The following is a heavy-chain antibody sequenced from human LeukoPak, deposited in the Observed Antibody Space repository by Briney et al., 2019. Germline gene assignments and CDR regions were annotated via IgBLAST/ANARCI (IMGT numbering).Heavy chain of an antibody. V-gene: IGHV3-9*01. CDR1: GFTFSSYG. D-gene: IGHD3-10*01. Sequence: GGSLRLSCAASGFTFSSYGMHWVRQAPGKGLEWVSGISWNSGSIGYADSVKGRFTISRDNAKNSLYLQMNSLRAEDTALYYCAKSPMVRGVFLPFDYWGQGTLVTVSS. CDR3: AKSPMVRGVFLPFDY. CDR2: ISWNSGSI. J-gene: IGHJ4*02.